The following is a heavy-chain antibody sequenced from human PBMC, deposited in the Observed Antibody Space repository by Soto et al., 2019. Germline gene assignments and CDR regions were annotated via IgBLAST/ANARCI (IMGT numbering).Heavy chain of an antibody. CDR1: GFTFSSYD. CDR2: IGTAGDT. Sequence: GGSLRLSCAASGFTFSSYDMHWVRQATGKGLEWVSAIGTAGDTYYPGSVKGRFTISRENAKNSLYLQMNSLRAGDTAVYYCARALFQPREDYYYYGMDVWGQGTTVTVSS. D-gene: IGHD1-26*01. CDR3: ARALFQPREDYYYYGMDV. V-gene: IGHV3-13*01. J-gene: IGHJ6*02.